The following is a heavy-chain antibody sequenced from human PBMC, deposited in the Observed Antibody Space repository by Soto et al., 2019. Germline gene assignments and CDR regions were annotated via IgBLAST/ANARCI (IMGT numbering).Heavy chain of an antibody. J-gene: IGHJ4*02. CDR1: GGSITSGGYY. Sequence: QVQLQESGPGLVKPSQTLSLTCTVSGGSITSGGYYWSWIRQHPGKGLEWIGYIYYSGNTYYNPPPKSRVTISVDTTKNQSPLNMSSVTAADTAVYYCARTMVRGVAFDYWGQGTLVTVSS. CDR2: IYYSGNT. V-gene: IGHV4-31*03. CDR3: ARTMVRGVAFDY. D-gene: IGHD3-10*01.